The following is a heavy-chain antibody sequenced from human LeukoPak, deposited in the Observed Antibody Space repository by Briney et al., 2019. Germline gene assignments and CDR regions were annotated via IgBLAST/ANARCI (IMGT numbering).Heavy chain of an antibody. V-gene: IGHV4-4*07. CDR2: IYTSGST. CDR1: GGSISSYY. J-gene: IGHJ3*02. D-gene: IGHD3-10*01. Sequence: PSETLSLTCTVPGGSISSYYWSWIRQPAGKGLEWIGRIYTSGSTNYNPSLKSRVTMSVDTSKNQFSLKLSSVTAADTAVYYCARDLLAWFGELSAAFDIWGQRTMVTVSS. CDR3: ARDLLAWFGELSAAFDI.